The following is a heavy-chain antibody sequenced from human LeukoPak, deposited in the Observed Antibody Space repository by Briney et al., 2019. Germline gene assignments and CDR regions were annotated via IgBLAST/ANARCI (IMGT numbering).Heavy chain of an antibody. CDR1: GFTFSVHV. V-gene: IGHV3-23*01. J-gene: IGHJ4*02. CDR3: AKDYSSSWYYFDY. Sequence: GGSLRLSCAASGFTFSVHVVSWVRQAPGKGLEWVSGISGSGGGTNYADSVKGRFTVSRDNSKNTLYLQMNSLRAEDTAVYYCAKDYSSSWYYFDYWGQGTLVTVSS. CDR2: ISGSGGGT. D-gene: IGHD6-13*01.